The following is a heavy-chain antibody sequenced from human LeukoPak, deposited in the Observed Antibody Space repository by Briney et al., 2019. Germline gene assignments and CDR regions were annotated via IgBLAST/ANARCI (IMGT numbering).Heavy chain of an antibody. CDR1: GGFISSSSYY. V-gene: IGHV4-39*01. J-gene: IGHJ4*02. Sequence: PSETLSLTCTVSGGFISSSSYYWGWIRQPPGKGLEWIGSIYYSGSTYYNPSLKSRVTISVDSSKNQFSLKLSSVTAGDTAGYYCARRAGVGGIAAAGTVDYWGQGTLVTVSS. D-gene: IGHD6-13*01. CDR2: IYYSGST. CDR3: ARRAGVGGIAAAGTVDY.